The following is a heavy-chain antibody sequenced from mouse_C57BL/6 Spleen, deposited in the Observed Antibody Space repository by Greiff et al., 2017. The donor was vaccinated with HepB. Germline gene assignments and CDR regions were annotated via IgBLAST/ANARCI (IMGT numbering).Heavy chain of an antibody. J-gene: IGHJ2*01. CDR2: INYDGSST. Sequence: EVMLVESEGGLVQPGSSMKLSCTASGFTFSDYYMAWVRQVPEKGLEWVANINYDGSSTYYLDSLKSRFIISRDNAKNILYLQMSSLKSEDTATYYCAIYGSSHDYWGQGTTLTVSS. D-gene: IGHD1-1*01. CDR1: GFTFSDYY. CDR3: AIYGSSHDY. V-gene: IGHV5-16*01.